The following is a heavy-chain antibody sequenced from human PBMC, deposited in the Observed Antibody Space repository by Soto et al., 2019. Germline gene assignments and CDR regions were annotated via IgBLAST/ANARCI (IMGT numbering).Heavy chain of an antibody. CDR3: AKRRGAGGDFDY. CDR1: GFTFTSYA. J-gene: IGHJ4*02. CDR2: VSRGGST. D-gene: IGHD2-15*01. Sequence: EVQLLQSGGGLVQPEGSLRLSCAASGFTFTSYAMGWVRQAPGKGLECVSVVSRGGSTHYAESVTGRFIVSRDNSKNTVSLQMSSLRADDTAVYYCAKRRGAGGDFDYWGQGAVVSVSS. V-gene: IGHV3-23*01.